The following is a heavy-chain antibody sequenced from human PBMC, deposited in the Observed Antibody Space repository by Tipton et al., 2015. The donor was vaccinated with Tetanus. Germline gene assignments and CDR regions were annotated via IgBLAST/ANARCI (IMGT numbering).Heavy chain of an antibody. J-gene: IGHJ4*02. CDR1: GGCVSSGSYY. V-gene: IGHV4-39*07. D-gene: IGHD3-10*01. CDR2: INHSGST. Sequence: TLSLTCTVSGGCVSSGSYYWSWIRQPPGKGLEWIGEINHSGSTNYNPSLKSRVTISVDTSKNQFSLKLSSVTAADTAVYYCASSLWFGELSYYFDYWGQGTLVTVSS. CDR3: ASSLWFGELSYYFDY.